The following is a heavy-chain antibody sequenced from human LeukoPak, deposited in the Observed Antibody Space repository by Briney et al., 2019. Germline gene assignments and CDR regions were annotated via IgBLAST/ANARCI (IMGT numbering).Heavy chain of an antibody. V-gene: IGHV1-2*04. J-gene: IGHJ4*02. CDR1: GYTFTGYY. CDR3: ARATAVAGTLSS. D-gene: IGHD6-19*01. Sequence: ASVKVSCKASGYTFTGYYMHWVRQAPGQGLEWMGWINPNSGGTNYAQKFQGWVTMTRDTSISTAYMELSRLRSEDTAVYYCARATAVAGTLSSWGQGTLVTVSS. CDR2: INPNSGGT.